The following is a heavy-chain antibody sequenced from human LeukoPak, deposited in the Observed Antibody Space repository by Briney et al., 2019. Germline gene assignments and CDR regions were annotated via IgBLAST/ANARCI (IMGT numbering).Heavy chain of an antibody. CDR3: AKRLWVDWQQLVKGPAGYFQH. Sequence: GGSLRLSCAASGFTFSSYGIHWVRQAPVKGLEWVAFIRYDGSDKYFADIVKGRFTISRDNSKNTLYLQMNSLRAEDTAVYYCAKRLWVDWQQLVKGPAGYFQHWGQGTLVTVSS. D-gene: IGHD6-13*01. J-gene: IGHJ1*01. CDR2: IRYDGSDK. CDR1: GFTFSSYG. V-gene: IGHV3-30*02.